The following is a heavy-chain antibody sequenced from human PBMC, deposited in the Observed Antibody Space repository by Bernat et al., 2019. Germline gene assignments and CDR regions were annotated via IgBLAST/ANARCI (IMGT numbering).Heavy chain of an antibody. D-gene: IGHD2-8*01. V-gene: IGHV3-23*04. CDR2: VAGSGHRA. Sequence: EVQLVESGGALVQPGGSLRLSCVVSGVTFSSFAMSWVRQAPGKGLEWVAGVAGSGHRAHHADSVKGRFTVSRDNLKDTVWLQMNSLRVEDTALYFCAKDIMDGGGYDAFDSWGQGTMVIVSS. J-gene: IGHJ3*01. CDR1: GVTFSSFA. CDR3: AKDIMDGGGYDAFDS.